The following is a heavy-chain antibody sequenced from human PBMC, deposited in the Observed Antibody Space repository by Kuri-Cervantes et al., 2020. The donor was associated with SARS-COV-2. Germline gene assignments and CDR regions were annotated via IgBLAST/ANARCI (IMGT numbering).Heavy chain of an antibody. D-gene: IGHD2-2*02. Sequence: SETLSLTCAVYGGSFSGYSWSWIRQPPGKGLEWIGEIYHSGTTNYNPSLKSRVSISVDTSKNQFSLKLSSVTAADTAVYYCARVDCSTISCYTYHYGLDVWGQGTTVTVSS. CDR1: GGSFSGYS. CDR3: ARVDCSTISCYTYHYGLDV. J-gene: IGHJ6*02. V-gene: IGHV4-34*01. CDR2: IYHSGTT.